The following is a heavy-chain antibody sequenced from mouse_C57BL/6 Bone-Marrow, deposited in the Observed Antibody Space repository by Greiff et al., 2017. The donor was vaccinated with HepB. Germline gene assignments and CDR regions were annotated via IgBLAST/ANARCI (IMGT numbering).Heavy chain of an antibody. CDR1: GYTFTSYW. V-gene: IGHV1-64*01. J-gene: IGHJ3*01. D-gene: IGHD2-5*01. CDR3: ARLNYSILFAY. CDR2: IHPNSGST. Sequence: VQLQEPGAELVKPGASVKLSCKASGYTFTSYWMHWVKQRPGQGLEWIGMIHPNSGSTNYNEKFKSKATLTVDKSSSTAYMQLSSLTSEDSAVYYCARLNYSILFAYWGQETLVTVSA.